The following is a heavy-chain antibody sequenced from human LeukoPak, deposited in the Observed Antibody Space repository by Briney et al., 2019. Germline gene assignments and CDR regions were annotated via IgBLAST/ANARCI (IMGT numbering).Heavy chain of an antibody. D-gene: IGHD4-17*01. V-gene: IGHV3-13*01. CDR2: FHTDGGT. CDR1: GFTFSSYD. J-gene: IGHJ4*02. Sequence: PGGSLRLSCAASGFTFSSYDMHWVRQAPGEGLEWVSAFHTDGGTYYLDSVKGRFTISREDAKNSLYLQMNTLRAGDTAVYYCARGSGPGVTTIDYWGQGTLVTVSS. CDR3: ARGSGPGVTTIDY.